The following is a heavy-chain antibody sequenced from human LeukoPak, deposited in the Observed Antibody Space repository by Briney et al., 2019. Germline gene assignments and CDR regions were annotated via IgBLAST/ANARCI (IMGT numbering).Heavy chain of an antibody. D-gene: IGHD6-19*01. CDR1: GFTIRSYY. J-gene: IGHJ5*02. CDR3: ARHAAVEGSSGWSPLWWFDP. V-gene: IGHV4-59*08. Sequence: AETLSLTCTVSGFTIRSYYWSWIRQPPGKGLEWIGYMHHSGSTKHNPYLKSRVTISVDTSKSQFSLKLSSVTAADTAVYYCARHAAVEGSSGWSPLWWFDPWGQGTLVTVSS. CDR2: MHHSGST.